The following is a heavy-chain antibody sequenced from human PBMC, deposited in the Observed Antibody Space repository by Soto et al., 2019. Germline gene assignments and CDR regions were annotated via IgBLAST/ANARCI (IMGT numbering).Heavy chain of an antibody. J-gene: IGHJ1*01. Sequence: GGSLRLSCTASGFTFSSYSMNWVRQAPGKGLEWVSYISSSSSTIYYADSVKGRFTISRDNAKNSLYLQMNSLRAEDTAVYYCARSPPTVTTSEYFQHWGQGTLVTVSS. D-gene: IGHD4-17*01. CDR3: ARSPPTVTTSEYFQH. CDR2: ISSSSSTI. V-gene: IGHV3-48*01. CDR1: GFTFSSYS.